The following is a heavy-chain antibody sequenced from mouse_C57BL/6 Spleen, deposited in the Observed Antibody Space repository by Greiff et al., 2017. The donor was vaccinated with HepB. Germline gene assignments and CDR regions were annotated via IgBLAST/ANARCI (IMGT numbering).Heavy chain of an antibody. CDR3: TRDSSGTGAMDY. Sequence: QVQLKQSGAELVRPGASVTLSCKASGYTFTDYEMHWVKQTPVHGLEWIGAIDPETGGTAYNQKFKGKAILTADKSASTAYMELRSLTSEDSAVYYCTRDSSGTGAMDYWGQGTSVTVSS. CDR2: IDPETGGT. V-gene: IGHV1-15*01. J-gene: IGHJ4*01. CDR1: GYTFTDYE. D-gene: IGHD3-2*02.